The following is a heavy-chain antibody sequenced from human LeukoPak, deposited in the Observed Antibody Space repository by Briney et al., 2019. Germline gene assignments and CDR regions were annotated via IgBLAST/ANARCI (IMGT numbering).Heavy chain of an antibody. CDR2: IYYSGST. J-gene: IGHJ4*02. CDR1: GGSISRYY. V-gene: IGHV4-59*01. CDR3: ARDSSGYSYGLDY. D-gene: IGHD5-18*01. Sequence: SETLSLTCTVSGGSISRYYWSWIRQPPGKGLEWIGYIYYSGSTNYNPSLKSRVTISVDTSKNQFSLKLSSVTAADTAVYYCARDSSGYSYGLDYWGQGTLVTVSS.